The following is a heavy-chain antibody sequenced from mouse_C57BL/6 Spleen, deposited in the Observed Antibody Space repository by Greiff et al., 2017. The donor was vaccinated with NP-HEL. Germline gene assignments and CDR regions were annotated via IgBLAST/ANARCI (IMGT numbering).Heavy chain of an antibody. Sequence: EVMLVESGGGLVKPGGSLKLSCAASGFTFSDYGMHWVRQAPEKGLEWVAYISSGSSTIYYADTVKGRFTISRDNAKNTLFLQMTSLRSEDTAMYYCAIIKRYAMDYWGQGTSVTVSS. J-gene: IGHJ4*01. CDR3: AIIKRYAMDY. D-gene: IGHD2-4*01. CDR2: ISSGSSTI. CDR1: GFTFSDYG. V-gene: IGHV5-17*01.